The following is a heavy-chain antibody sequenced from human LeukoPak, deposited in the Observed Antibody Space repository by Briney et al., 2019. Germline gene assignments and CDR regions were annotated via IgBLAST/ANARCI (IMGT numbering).Heavy chain of an antibody. CDR3: ARARITMVRGVMNY. Sequence: PGGSLRLSCAASGFTFSSYWMSWVRQAPGKGLEWVANIKQDGSEKYYVDSVKGRFTISRDNAKNSLYLQMNSLRAEDTAVYYCARARITMVRGVMNYWGQGTLVTVSS. CDR2: IKQDGSEK. D-gene: IGHD3-10*01. CDR1: GFTFSSYW. V-gene: IGHV3-7*01. J-gene: IGHJ4*02.